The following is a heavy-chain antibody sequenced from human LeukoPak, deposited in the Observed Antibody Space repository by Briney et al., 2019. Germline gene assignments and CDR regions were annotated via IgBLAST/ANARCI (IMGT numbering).Heavy chain of an antibody. J-gene: IGHJ4*02. Sequence: GGSLRLACAASGFSFDDYGLTWVRQAPGKGLEWVSGINWNGDSTDYADSVKGRFTISRDNAKNSLYLQMNSLRAEDTALYYCARDLRVVITGSFDSWGQGTLVTVSS. CDR3: ARDLRVVITGSFDS. D-gene: IGHD3-22*01. CDR1: GFSFDDYG. V-gene: IGHV3-20*04. CDR2: INWNGDST.